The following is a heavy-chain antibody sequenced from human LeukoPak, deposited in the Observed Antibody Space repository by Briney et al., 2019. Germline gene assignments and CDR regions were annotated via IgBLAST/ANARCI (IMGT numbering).Heavy chain of an antibody. Sequence: ASVKVSCKASGYTFTSYDINWARQATGQGLEWMGWMNPNSGNTGYAQKFQGRVTMTRNTSISIAYMELSSLRSDDTAVYYCARATGKDILTGRKLDNWGQGTLVTVSS. CDR1: GYTFTSYD. V-gene: IGHV1-8*01. CDR2: MNPNSGNT. J-gene: IGHJ4*02. D-gene: IGHD3-9*01. CDR3: ARATGKDILTGRKLDN.